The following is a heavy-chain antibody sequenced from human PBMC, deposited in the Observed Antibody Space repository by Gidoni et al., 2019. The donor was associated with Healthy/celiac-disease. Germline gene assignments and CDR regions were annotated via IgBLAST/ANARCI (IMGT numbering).Heavy chain of an antibody. V-gene: IGHV3-49*03. CDR3: TRAGFGELLYFDY. CDR2: IRSKAYGGTT. Sequence: EVQLVESGGGLVQPGRSLRLSCPASGFTFGDYAMSWFRQAPGKGLEWVGFIRSKAYGGTTEYAASVKGRVTISRDDSKSIAYLQMNSLKTEDTAVYYCTRAGFGELLYFDYWGQGTLVTVSS. D-gene: IGHD3-10*01. J-gene: IGHJ4*02. CDR1: GFTFGDYA.